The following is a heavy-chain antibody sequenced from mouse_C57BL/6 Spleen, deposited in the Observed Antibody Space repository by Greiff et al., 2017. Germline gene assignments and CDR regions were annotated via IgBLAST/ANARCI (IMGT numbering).Heavy chain of an antibody. CDR2: IDPEDGET. V-gene: IGHV14-2*01. D-gene: IGHD2-5*01. CDR3: ARRGDSNYDWFAY. J-gene: IGHJ3*01. CDR1: GFNIKDYY. Sequence: EVKLQQSGAELVKPGASVTLSCTASGFNIKDYYMHWVKQRTEQGLEWIGRIDPEDGETKYAPKFKGKATITADTSSNTAYLQLSSLTSEDTAVYYCARRGDSNYDWFAYWGQGTMVTVAA.